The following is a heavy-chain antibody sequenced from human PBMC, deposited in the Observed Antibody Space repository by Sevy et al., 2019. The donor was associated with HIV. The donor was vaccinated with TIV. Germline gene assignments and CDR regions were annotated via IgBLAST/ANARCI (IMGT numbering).Heavy chain of an antibody. J-gene: IGHJ3*02. CDR3: ARGRYCYDSSGYSDAFDI. V-gene: IGHV5-51*01. CDR2: FYPGNSDV. CDR1: GYIFKNYW. D-gene: IGHD3-22*01. Sequence: GESLKISCKGSGYIFKNYWIGWVRQVPGKGLEWMGIFYPGNSDVRHSPSFQGHVTISADKSISAASLQWRSLKASDTAMYFCARGRYCYDSSGYSDAFDIWGQGTMVTISS.